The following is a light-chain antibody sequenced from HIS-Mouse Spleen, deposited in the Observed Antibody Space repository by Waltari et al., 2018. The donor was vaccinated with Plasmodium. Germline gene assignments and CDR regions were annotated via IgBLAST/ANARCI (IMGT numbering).Light chain of an antibody. CDR1: SSDVGSYNL. CDR3: CSYAGSSTYV. J-gene: IGLJ1*01. CDR2: EGS. Sequence: QSALTQPASVSGSPGQSITISCTGTSSDVGSYNLVSWYQQHPGKAPKLMIYEGSKRPSVASNRFPGSKSDNSASLTISELQAEDEADYYCCSYAGSSTYVFGTGTKVTVL. V-gene: IGLV2-23*01.